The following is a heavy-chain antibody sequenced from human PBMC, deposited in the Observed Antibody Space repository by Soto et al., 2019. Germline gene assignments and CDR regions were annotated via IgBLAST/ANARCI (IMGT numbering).Heavy chain of an antibody. CDR3: ARLGCSGGSCYSYYYYYYMDV. CDR1: GGSISSSSYY. D-gene: IGHD2-15*01. V-gene: IGHV4-39*01. J-gene: IGHJ6*03. Sequence: SETLCLTCTVSGGSISSSSYYWGWIRQPPGKGLEWIGSIYYSGSTYYNPSLKSRVTISVDTSKNQFSLKLSSVTAADTAVYYCARLGCSGGSCYSYYYYYYMDVWGKGTTVTVSS. CDR2: IYYSGST.